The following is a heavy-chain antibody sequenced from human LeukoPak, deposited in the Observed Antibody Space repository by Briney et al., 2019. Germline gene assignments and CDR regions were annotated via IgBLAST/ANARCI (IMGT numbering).Heavy chain of an antibody. J-gene: IGHJ4*02. Sequence: GGSLRLSCAASGFTFSSYNMNWVRQAPGKGLEWVSSISSRSDYIYYADSVKGRFTISRDNAKNSLYLEMNSLRAEDTAVYYCAREMRGEVPAAIWGQGTLVTVSS. V-gene: IGHV3-21*01. D-gene: IGHD2-2*01. CDR1: GFTFSSYN. CDR2: ISSRSDYI. CDR3: AREMRGEVPAAI.